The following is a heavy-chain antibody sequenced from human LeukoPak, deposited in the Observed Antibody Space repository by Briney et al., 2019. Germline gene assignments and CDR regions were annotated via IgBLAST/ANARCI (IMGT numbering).Heavy chain of an antibody. CDR1: GGSISSSNW. Sequence: SETLSLTCAGAGGSISSSNWWSWVRQPPGKGLEWIGEIYHSGSTNYNPSLKSRVTISVDKSKNQFSLKLSSVTAADTAVYYCARDDRYSYGYKYYFDYWGQGTLVTVSS. J-gene: IGHJ4*02. D-gene: IGHD5-18*01. CDR3: ARDDRYSYGYKYYFDY. CDR2: IYHSGST. V-gene: IGHV4-4*02.